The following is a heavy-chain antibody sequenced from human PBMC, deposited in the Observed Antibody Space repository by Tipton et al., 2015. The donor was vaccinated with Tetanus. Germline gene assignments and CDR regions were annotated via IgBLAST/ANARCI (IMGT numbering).Heavy chain of an antibody. D-gene: IGHD3-22*01. V-gene: IGHV1-2*02. J-gene: IGHJ6*02. CDR2: IDPNSGGT. CDR1: GYTFTNYY. CDR3: ARDRGDYIYYGMDV. Sequence: QMQLVQSGAEMKKPGASVKVSCTASGYTFTNYYIYWARQAPGQGLEWMGWIDPNSGGTVYAQKFQGRVPMTRDTSISTAYMGLRSLRSDDTAVYYCARDRGDYIYYGMDVWGPGTTVTVS.